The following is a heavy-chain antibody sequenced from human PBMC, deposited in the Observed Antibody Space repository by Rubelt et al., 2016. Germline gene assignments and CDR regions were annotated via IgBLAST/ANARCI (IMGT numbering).Heavy chain of an antibody. CDR1: GYTFTSYG. V-gene: IGHV1-18*01. CDR3: AREGGSSSSLIDY. D-gene: IGHD6-6*01. J-gene: IGHJ4*02. CDR2: ISAYNGNT. Sequence: QVQLVQSGAEVRKPGASVKVSCKASGYTFTSYGISWVRQAPGQGLEWMGWISAYNGNTNFAQRGQGRGNMTTDTCTSTAYMELRRLRSDDTAVYYCAREGGSSSSLIDYWGQGTLVNV.